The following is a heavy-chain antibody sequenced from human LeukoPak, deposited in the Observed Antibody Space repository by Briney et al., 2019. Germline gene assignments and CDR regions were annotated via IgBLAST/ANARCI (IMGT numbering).Heavy chain of an antibody. J-gene: IGHJ4*02. CDR2: INPNSGGT. Sequence: ASVKVSCKASGYIFTSYNMYWVRQAPGQGLEWMGWINPNSGGTNYAQKFQGRVTMTRDTSISTAYMELSRLRSDDTAVYYCARGGSGWYYWGQGTLVTVSS. V-gene: IGHV1-2*02. CDR1: GYIFTSYN. CDR3: ARGGSGWYY. D-gene: IGHD6-19*01.